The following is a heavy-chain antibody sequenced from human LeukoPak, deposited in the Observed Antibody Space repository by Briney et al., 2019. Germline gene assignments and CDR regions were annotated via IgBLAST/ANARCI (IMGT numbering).Heavy chain of an antibody. CDR1: GYTFIGYY. V-gene: IGHV1-2*06. D-gene: IGHD4-17*01. Sequence: ASVKVSCKASGYTFIGYYMHWVRQAPGQGLEWMGRINPNSGGTNYAQKFQGRVTMTRDTSISTAYMELSRLRSDDTAVYYCARETVTTAIYYYYGMDVWGQGTTVTVSS. J-gene: IGHJ6*02. CDR3: ARETVTTAIYYYYGMDV. CDR2: INPNSGGT.